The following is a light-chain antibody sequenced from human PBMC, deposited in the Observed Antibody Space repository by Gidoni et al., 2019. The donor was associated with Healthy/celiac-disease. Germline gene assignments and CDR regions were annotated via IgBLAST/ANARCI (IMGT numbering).Light chain of an antibody. Sequence: DIQITQSPSTLSASLGDRVTITCRASQSISSWLAWYQQKPGKAPKLLIYQASSFESGVPSRFSGSGSGTEFTLTISSLQPDDFATYYCQQYNSYSPWTFXHXTKLXIK. CDR2: QAS. CDR3: QQYNSYSPWT. CDR1: QSISSW. V-gene: IGKV1-5*03. J-gene: IGKJ1*01.